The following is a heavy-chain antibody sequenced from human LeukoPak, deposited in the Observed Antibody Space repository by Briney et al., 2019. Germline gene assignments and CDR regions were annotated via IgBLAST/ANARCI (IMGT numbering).Heavy chain of an antibody. J-gene: IGHJ4*02. CDR2: ISYDGSNK. D-gene: IGHD3-22*01. Sequence: PGGSLRLSCAASGFTFSSYGMHWVRQAPGKGLEWVAVISYDGSNKYYADSVKGRFTISRGNSKNTLYLQMNSLRAEDTAVYYCAKDPSTYYYDSRPAGGQGTLVTVSS. CDR3: AKDPSTYYYDSRPA. V-gene: IGHV3-30*18. CDR1: GFTFSSYG.